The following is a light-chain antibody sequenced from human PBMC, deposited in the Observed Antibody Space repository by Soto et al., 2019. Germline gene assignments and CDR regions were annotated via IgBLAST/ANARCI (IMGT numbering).Light chain of an antibody. CDR1: QSVSSSY. Sequence: VLTQSPGTLSLSPGERATLSCRASQSVSSSYLAWYQQKPSQAPRLLIYGASTRATGIPARFSGSGSGTEFTLTISSLQSEDFAVYYCQQYNDWPRTFGQGTKVDIK. CDR3: QQYNDWPRT. CDR2: GAS. J-gene: IGKJ1*01. V-gene: IGKV3-15*01.